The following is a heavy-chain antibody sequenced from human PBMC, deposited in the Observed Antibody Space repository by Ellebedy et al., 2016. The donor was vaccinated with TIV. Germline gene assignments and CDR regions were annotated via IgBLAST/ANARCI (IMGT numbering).Heavy chain of an antibody. Sequence: GESLKISCAASGFTFSSYAMSWVRQAPGKGLEWVSTISHTGSRTYYADSVEGRFTISRDNTKSTLDLQMSSLRAEDTAVYYCAKDRTPGDGYWVFDFWGQGTLVTVST. J-gene: IGHJ4*02. V-gene: IGHV3-23*01. CDR2: ISHTGSRT. CDR3: AKDRTPGDGYWVFDF. CDR1: GFTFSSYA. D-gene: IGHD5-18*01.